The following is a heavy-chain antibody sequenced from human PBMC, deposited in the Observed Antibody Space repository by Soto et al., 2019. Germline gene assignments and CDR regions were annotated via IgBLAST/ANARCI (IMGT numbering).Heavy chain of an antibody. Sequence: ASVKVSCKASGGTFSSYAISWVRQAPGQGLEWMGGIIPIFGTANYAQKFQGRVTITADESTSTAYMELSSLRSEDTAVYYCARDMVLWFGESQYYYGMDVWGQGTTVTVSS. D-gene: IGHD3-10*01. CDR3: ARDMVLWFGESQYYYGMDV. V-gene: IGHV1-69*13. CDR1: GGTFSSYA. CDR2: IIPIFGTA. J-gene: IGHJ6*02.